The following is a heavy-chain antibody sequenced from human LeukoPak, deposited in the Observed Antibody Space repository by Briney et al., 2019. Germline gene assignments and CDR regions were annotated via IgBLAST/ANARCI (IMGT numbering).Heavy chain of an antibody. CDR3: ARGDGYGDHRGLHWFDS. J-gene: IGHJ5*01. V-gene: IGHV4-61*02. Sequence: SETLSLTCTVSGGSITSGTSYWSWIRQPGGKGLEWIGRIYHSGGTNYNPSLKSRVTISVDTSKNQFSLKLNSVTAADTAVYYCARGDGYGDHRGLHWFDSWGQGTLVTVSS. D-gene: IGHD4-17*01. CDR1: GGSITSGTSY. CDR2: IYHSGGT.